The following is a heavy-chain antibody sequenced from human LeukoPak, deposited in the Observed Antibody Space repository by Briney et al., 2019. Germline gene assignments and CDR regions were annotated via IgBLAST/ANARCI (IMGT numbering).Heavy chain of an antibody. D-gene: IGHD3-10*01. CDR2: IDASGST. CDR1: GASVSSYY. CDR3: AGESDYYGSGSRNPYGMDV. Sequence: SETLSLTCTVSGASVSSYYWIWIRQPAGRGLEWIGRIDASGSTNYNPSLKSRVTISVDTSKNQFSLKLSSVTAADTAVYYCAGESDYYGSGSRNPYGMDVWGQGTTVTVSS. J-gene: IGHJ6*02. V-gene: IGHV4-4*07.